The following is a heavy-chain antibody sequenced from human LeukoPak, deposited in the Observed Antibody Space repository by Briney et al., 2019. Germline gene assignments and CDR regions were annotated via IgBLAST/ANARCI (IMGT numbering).Heavy chain of an antibody. J-gene: IGHJ3*02. D-gene: IGHD3-3*01. CDR2: ISAYNGNT. CDR3: ARVLLLYDFWSGYYDYHAFDI. CDR1: GYTFTSYG. Sequence: ASVTVSCKASGYTFTSYGISWVRQAPGQGLEWMGWISAYNGNTNYAQKLQGRVTMTTDTSTSTAYMELRSLRSDDTAVYYCARVLLLYDFWSGYYDYHAFDIWGQGTMVTVSS. V-gene: IGHV1-18*01.